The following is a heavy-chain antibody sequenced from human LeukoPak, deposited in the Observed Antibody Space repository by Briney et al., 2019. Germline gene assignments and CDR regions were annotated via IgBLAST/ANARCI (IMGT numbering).Heavy chain of an antibody. V-gene: IGHV4-39*01. CDR1: AGSVTSSNYY. J-gene: IGHJ4*02. D-gene: IGHD3-22*01. CDR3: ARPGGTGYYYYFDF. Sequence: NPSETLSLTCAVSAGSVTSSNYYWGWIRQPPGRGLEWIASFSYSGSTYYNPSLKSRVTISVDTSKNQFSLKLRSVTAADTAVYYCARPGGTGYYYYFDFWGQGTLVTVSS. CDR2: FSYSGST.